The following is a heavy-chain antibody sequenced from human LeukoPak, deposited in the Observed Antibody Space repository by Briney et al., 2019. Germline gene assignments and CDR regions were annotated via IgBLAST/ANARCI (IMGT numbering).Heavy chain of an antibody. J-gene: IGHJ5*02. V-gene: IGHV4-30-4*08. CDR2: IYYSGST. CDR1: GGSISSGDYY. Sequence: PSETLSLTCTVSGGSISSGDYYWSWIRQPPGKGLEWIGYIYYSGSTYYNPSLKSRVTISVDTSKNQFSLKLSSVTAADTAVYYCARETAYYDFWSGGTYNWFDPWGQGTLVTVSS. CDR3: ARETAYYDFWSGGTYNWFDP. D-gene: IGHD3-3*01.